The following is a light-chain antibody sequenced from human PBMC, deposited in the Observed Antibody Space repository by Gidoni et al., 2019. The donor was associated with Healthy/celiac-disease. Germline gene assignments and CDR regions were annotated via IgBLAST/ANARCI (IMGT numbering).Light chain of an antibody. CDR3: QQYGSSLIT. CDR2: GAS. V-gene: IGKV3-20*01. CDR1: QSVSSSY. Sequence: EIVLTQSPGTLSLSPGERATLSCRASQSVSSSYLAWYQQKPGQAPRLLLYGASSRATGIPDRFSGSGSGTDFTLTISRLEPEDFAGYYCQQYGSSLITFGQGTRLEIK. J-gene: IGKJ5*01.